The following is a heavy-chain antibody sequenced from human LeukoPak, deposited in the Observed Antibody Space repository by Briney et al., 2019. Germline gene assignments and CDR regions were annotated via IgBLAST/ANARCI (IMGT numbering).Heavy chain of an antibody. CDR3: ARDQAWATVAAPGPYYYGMDV. D-gene: IGHD6-19*01. CDR1: GYTFTKYG. J-gene: IGHJ6*02. Sequence: GASVKVSCKASGYTFTKYGITWVRQAPGQGLEWMGWISTYNGNTNYAQKLQGRVTMTTDTSTSTAYMELRSLRSDDTAVYYCARDQAWATVAAPGPYYYGMDVWGQGTTVTVSS. CDR2: ISTYNGNT. V-gene: IGHV1-18*01.